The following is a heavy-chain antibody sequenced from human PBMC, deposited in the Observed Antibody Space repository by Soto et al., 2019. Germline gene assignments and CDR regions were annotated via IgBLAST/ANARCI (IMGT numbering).Heavy chain of an antibody. V-gene: IGHV3-48*02. Sequence: EVQLVESGGGLVQPGGSLRLSCAASGFTFSSYSMNWVRQAPGKGLEWVSYISSSSTIYYADSVKGRFTISRDNAKNSLYLQMNSLRDEDTAVYYCARAPRYRIAVAGHYFDYWGQGTLVTVSS. CDR2: ISSSSTI. D-gene: IGHD6-19*01. J-gene: IGHJ4*02. CDR1: GFTFSSYS. CDR3: ARAPRYRIAVAGHYFDY.